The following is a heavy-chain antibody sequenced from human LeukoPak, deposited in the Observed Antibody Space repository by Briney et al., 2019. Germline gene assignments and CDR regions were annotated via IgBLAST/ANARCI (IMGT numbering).Heavy chain of an antibody. CDR1: GYTFTSYY. CDR2: INPSGGST. CDR3: ARSDHYYYYMDV. J-gene: IGHJ6*03. V-gene: IGHV1-46*01. Sequence: ASVKVSRKASGYTFTSYYMHWVRQAPGQGLEWMGIINPSGGSTSYAQKFQGRVTTTRDTSTSTVYMELSSLRSEDTAVYYCARSDHYYYYMDVWGKGTTVTVSS.